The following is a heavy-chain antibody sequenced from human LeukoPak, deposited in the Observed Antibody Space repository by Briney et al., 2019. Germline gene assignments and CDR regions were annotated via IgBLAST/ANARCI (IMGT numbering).Heavy chain of an antibody. CDR2: IYPGDSDT. CDR3: ARGGQNNWVYFDY. D-gene: IGHD1-20*01. J-gene: IGHJ4*02. V-gene: IGHV5-51*01. Sequence: GESLKISCKTSGYIFTSSWIGWVRQMPGKGLEWMGVIYPGDSDTRYSPSFQGQVTISADKSISTAYLQWSSLKASDTAVYYCARGGQNNWVYFDYWGQGTLATVSS. CDR1: GYIFTSSW.